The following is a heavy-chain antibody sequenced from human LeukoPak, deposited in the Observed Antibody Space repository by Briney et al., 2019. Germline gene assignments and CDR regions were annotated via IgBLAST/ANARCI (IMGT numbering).Heavy chain of an antibody. CDR1: GGTFSSYA. CDR2: IIPIFGTA. J-gene: IGHJ4*02. V-gene: IGHV1-69*05. CDR3: ARDSPHDYGDYSNPFDY. D-gene: IGHD4-17*01. Sequence: SVKVSCKASGGTFSSYAISWVRQAPGQGLEWMGRIIPIFGTANYAQKFQGRVTITTDESTSTAYMGLSSLRSDDTAVYYCARDSPHDYGDYSNPFDYWGQGTLVTVSS.